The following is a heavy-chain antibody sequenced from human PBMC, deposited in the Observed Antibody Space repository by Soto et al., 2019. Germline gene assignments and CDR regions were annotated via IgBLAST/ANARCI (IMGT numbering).Heavy chain of an antibody. J-gene: IGHJ3*02. CDR3: AKDGGGSYSWAFDI. CDR2: ISYDGSNK. V-gene: IGHV3-30*18. Sequence: GGSLRLSCAASGFTFSSYGMHWVRQAPGKGLEWVAVISYDGSNKYYADSVKGRFTISRDNSKNTLYLQMNSLRAEDTAVYYCAKDGGGSYSWAFDIWGQGTMVTVSS. CDR1: GFTFSSYG. D-gene: IGHD1-26*01.